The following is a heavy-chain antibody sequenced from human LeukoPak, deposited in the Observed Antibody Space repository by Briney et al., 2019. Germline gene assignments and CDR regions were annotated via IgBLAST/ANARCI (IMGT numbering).Heavy chain of an antibody. D-gene: IGHD3-3*01. V-gene: IGHV1-69*04. CDR2: IIPILGIA. CDR3: AREQTRFLEWLPHYYYGMDV. CDR1: GGTFSSYA. Sequence: SVKVSCKASGGTFSSYAISWVRQAPGQGLEWMGRIIPILGIANYAQKFQGRVTITADKSTSTAYMELSSLRSEDTAVYYCAREQTRFLEWLPHYYYGMDVWGQGTTVTVSS. J-gene: IGHJ6*02.